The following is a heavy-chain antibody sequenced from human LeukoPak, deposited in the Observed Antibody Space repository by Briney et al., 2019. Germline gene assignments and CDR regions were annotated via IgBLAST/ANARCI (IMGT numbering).Heavy chain of an antibody. CDR3: ARDESAEPGAFDI. Sequence: PGGSLRLSCAASGFTFSSYSMNWVRQAPGKGLEWVSYISSSSSTIYYADSVKGRFTISRDNAKNSLYLQMNSLRAEDTAVYYCARDESAEPGAFDIWGQGTMVTVSS. V-gene: IGHV3-48*04. CDR1: GFTFSSYS. D-gene: IGHD1-14*01. CDR2: ISSSSSTI. J-gene: IGHJ3*02.